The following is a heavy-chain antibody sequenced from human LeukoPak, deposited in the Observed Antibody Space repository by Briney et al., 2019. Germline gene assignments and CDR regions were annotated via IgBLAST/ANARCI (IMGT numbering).Heavy chain of an antibody. Sequence: PSQTLSLTCSVSGDSISSRTYYWTWIHQHPEKGLEWIGYIWNSGSTNYNPSLKSRVTISVDTSKNQFSLKLTSVTAADTAVYYCATDVSSTFPNWFDPWGQGILVIVSS. CDR1: GDSISSRTYY. CDR2: IWNSGST. V-gene: IGHV4-31*03. D-gene: IGHD6-6*01. CDR3: ATDVSSTFPNWFDP. J-gene: IGHJ5*02.